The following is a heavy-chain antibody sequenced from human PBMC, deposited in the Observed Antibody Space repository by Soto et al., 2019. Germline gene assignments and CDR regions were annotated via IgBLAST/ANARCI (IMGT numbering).Heavy chain of an antibody. J-gene: IGHJ4*02. V-gene: IGHV1-69*02. CDR2: IIPMLGMS. CDR1: GDTFSRST. D-gene: IGHD3-10*01. CDR3: ATSYGSGSAHFDS. Sequence: QVQLVQSGAEVTKPGSSVTVSCTASGDTFSRSTLSWVRQAPGQRLEWMGRIIPMLGMSNSALKFQGRLTISADTSTNKVYMHLKRLRSDDTAVYYCATSYGSGSAHFDSWGQGTLVTVSS.